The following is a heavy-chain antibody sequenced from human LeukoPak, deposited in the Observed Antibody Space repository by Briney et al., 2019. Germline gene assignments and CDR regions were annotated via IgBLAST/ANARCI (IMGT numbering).Heavy chain of an antibody. Sequence: SETLSLTCAVYGGSFSGYYWSWIRQPPGKGLEWIGEINHSGSTNYNPSLKSRVTISVDTSKNQFSLKLTSVTAADTAVYYCARQVRDSSPGLYFDYWGQGTLVTVSS. CDR3: ARQVRDSSPGLYFDY. CDR1: GGSFSGYY. D-gene: IGHD3-22*01. V-gene: IGHV4-34*01. CDR2: INHSGST. J-gene: IGHJ4*02.